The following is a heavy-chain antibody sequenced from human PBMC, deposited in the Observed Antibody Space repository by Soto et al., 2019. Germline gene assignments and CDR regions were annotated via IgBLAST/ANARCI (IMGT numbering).Heavy chain of an antibody. CDR3: VKNRGDANYDFFD. CDR1: GFTFSSYS. J-gene: IGHJ1*01. Sequence: AGSLRLSCSASGFTFSSYSMHWVRQSPGKGLQYLSHIRSDGDRIYYADSVRGRSSISRDNSNNMLYLQMNRLGPDDSAVYYCVKNRGDANYDFFDWGQGTPVTVSS. CDR2: IRSDGDRI. D-gene: IGHD3-3*01. V-gene: IGHV3-64D*06.